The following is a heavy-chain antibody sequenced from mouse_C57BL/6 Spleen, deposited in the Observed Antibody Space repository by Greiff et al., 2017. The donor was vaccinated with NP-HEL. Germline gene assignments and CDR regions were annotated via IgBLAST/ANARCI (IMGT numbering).Heavy chain of an antibody. CDR3: ARRGPYYGSSFYYFDY. CDR2: IDPEDGET. Sequence: VQLQQSGAELVKPGASVKLSCTASGFNIKDYYMHWVKQRTEQGLEWIGRIDPEDGETKYAPKFPGKATITADTSSNTAYLQLSSLTSEDTAVYYCARRGPYYGSSFYYFDYWGQGTTLTVSS. V-gene: IGHV14-2*01. J-gene: IGHJ2*01. CDR1: GFNIKDYY. D-gene: IGHD1-1*01.